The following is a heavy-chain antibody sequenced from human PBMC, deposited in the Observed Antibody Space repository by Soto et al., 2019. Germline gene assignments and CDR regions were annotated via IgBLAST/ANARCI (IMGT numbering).Heavy chain of an antibody. CDR2: ISGSGGST. V-gene: IGHV3-23*01. Sequence: GGSLRLSCAASGFTFSSYAMSWVRQAPGKGLEWVSAISGSGGSTYYADSVKDRFTISRDNSKNTLYLQMNSLGAEDTAVYYCAKDQGTYYYDSSGYYWGQGTLVTVSS. CDR1: GFTFSSYA. D-gene: IGHD3-22*01. J-gene: IGHJ4*02. CDR3: AKDQGTYYYDSSGYY.